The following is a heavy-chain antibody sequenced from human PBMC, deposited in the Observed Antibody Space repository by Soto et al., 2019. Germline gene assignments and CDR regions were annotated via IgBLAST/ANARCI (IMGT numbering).Heavy chain of an antibody. J-gene: IGHJ4*02. CDR1: GYTFTSYG. V-gene: IGHV1-18*01. Sequence: QVQLVQSGAEVKRPGASVKVSCKASGYTFTSYGISWVRQAPGQGLEWLGWISAYNGNTHYAQKFQGRATMTTDTSTSTAYLALRSLRSDDTAVYFCARTGFYYYGSGSPVALDYWGQGTLVTVAA. CDR2: ISAYNGNT. CDR3: ARTGFYYYGSGSPVALDY. D-gene: IGHD3-10*01.